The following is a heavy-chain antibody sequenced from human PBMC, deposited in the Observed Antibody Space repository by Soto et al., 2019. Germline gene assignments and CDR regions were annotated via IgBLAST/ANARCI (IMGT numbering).Heavy chain of an antibody. J-gene: IGHJ4*02. CDR1: GVKIRSSSYC. Sequence: LQMQRHSNTVAGVKIRSSSYCWSRKRKPPGKGLEWIGSIYYSGSTYYNPSLKSRVTISVDTSKNQFSLRLSSVTAADTVVYYCARATNRYGYWAFDYWGQGIMVTVS. CDR2: IYYSGST. V-gene: IGHV4-39*01. D-gene: IGHD5-18*01. CDR3: ARATNRYGYWAFDY.